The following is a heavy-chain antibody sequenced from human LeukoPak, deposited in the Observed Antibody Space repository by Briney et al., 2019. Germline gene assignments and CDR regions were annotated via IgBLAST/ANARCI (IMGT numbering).Heavy chain of an antibody. CDR3: ARARSAPLSPFDY. CDR2: IFYSGST. V-gene: IGHV4-39*01. CDR1: GGSISSTPYY. Sequence: SETLSLTCTVSGGSISSTPYYWGWVRQPPGKGLEWIGSIFYSGSTYYNPSLRSRVTISVDTSKSQFSLNLSSVTAADTAVYYCARARSAPLSPFDYWGQGTLVTVSS. J-gene: IGHJ4*02.